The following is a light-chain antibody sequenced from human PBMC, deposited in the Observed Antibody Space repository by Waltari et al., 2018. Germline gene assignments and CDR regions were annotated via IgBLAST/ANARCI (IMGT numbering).Light chain of an antibody. CDR2: AAS. V-gene: IGKV1-39*01. J-gene: IGKJ1*01. Sequence: DIQMTQSPSSLSASVGDKVTITCRAGQTINKYLNWYQQKPGKAPRVLIYAASTLTSGGPSRFSGGGSGTDFTLTISSLQPEDFGTYFCQQSYSLPWTFGQGTKVEIE. CDR3: QQSYSLPWT. CDR1: QTINKY.